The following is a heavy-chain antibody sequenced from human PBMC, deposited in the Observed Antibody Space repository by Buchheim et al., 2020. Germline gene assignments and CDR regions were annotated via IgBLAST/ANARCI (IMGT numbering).Heavy chain of an antibody. Sequence: QVQLQQWGAGLLKPSETLSLTCAVYGGSFSGYYWSWIRQPPGKGLEWIGEINHSGSTNYNPSLKSRVTISVDTSKNQFSLKLSSVTAADTATYYCAREPYSSGWYFDYWGQGSL. V-gene: IGHV4-34*01. D-gene: IGHD6-19*01. CDR2: INHSGST. CDR3: AREPYSSGWYFDY. J-gene: IGHJ4*02. CDR1: GGSFSGYY.